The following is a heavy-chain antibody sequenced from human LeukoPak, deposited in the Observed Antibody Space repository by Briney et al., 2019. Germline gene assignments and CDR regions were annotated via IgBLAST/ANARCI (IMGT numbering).Heavy chain of an antibody. CDR3: AVGYDGGYDFWSGYKSFDY. CDR2: ISSSGSTI. Sequence: GGSLRLSCAASGFTFSDYYMSWIRQAPGKGLEWVSYISSSGSTIYYADSVKGRSTISRDNAKNSLYLQMNSLRAEDTAVYYCAVGYDGGYDFWSGYKSFDYWGQGTLVTVSS. D-gene: IGHD3-3*01. J-gene: IGHJ4*02. CDR1: GFTFSDYY. V-gene: IGHV3-11*01.